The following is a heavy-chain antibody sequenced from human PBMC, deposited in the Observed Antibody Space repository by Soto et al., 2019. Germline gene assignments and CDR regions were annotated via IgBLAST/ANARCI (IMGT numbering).Heavy chain of an antibody. Sequence: AGGSLRLSCAASGFTFSSYAMSWVRQAPGKGLEWVSAISGSGGSTYYADSVKGRFTISRDNPKNTLYLQMNSLRVEDTAVYYCARGGAALGRTGLLYYYYAVDVWGPGTTVTVSS. CDR2: ISGSGGST. CDR1: GFTFSSYA. CDR3: ARGGAALGRTGLLYYYYAVDV. D-gene: IGHD3-10*01. V-gene: IGHV3-23*01. J-gene: IGHJ6*02.